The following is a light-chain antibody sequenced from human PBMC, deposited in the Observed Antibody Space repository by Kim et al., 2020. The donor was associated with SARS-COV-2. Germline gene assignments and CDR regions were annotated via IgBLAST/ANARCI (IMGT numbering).Light chain of an antibody. CDR1: NIESKN. V-gene: IGLV3-9*01. CDR2: RDT. J-gene: IGLJ3*02. CDR3: QLWDDSTKWV. Sequence: SYELTQPRSVSVALEQTARSTCGGYNIESKNVHWYQQKPGHAPVLVLYRDTNRPSGIPGRFSGSNSRNTATLTISRAQAGDEADYYCQLWDDSTKWVFGGGTQLTVL.